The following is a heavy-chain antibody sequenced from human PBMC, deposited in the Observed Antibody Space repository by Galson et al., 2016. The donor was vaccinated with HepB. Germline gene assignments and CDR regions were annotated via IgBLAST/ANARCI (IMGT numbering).Heavy chain of an antibody. V-gene: IGHV3-48*02. CDR2: ISRSSRTK. Sequence: SLRLSCAASGFTVGDYNMNWVRQAPGKGQEWLSYISRSSRTKYYADSVKGRFTISRDNAKSSLYLEMNSLRDEDTALYYCVRDTDRAFTFAPWGQGTLVIVSS. D-gene: IGHD3-22*01. CDR3: VRDTDRAFTFAP. CDR1: GFTVGDYN. J-gene: IGHJ5*02.